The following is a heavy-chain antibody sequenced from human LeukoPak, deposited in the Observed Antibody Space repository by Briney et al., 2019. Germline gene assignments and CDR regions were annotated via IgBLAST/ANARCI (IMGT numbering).Heavy chain of an antibody. CDR3: ARDKPLLGYCSSTSCPGYFDL. J-gene: IGHJ2*01. D-gene: IGHD2-2*01. CDR2: IYYSGST. CDR1: GGSISSYY. V-gene: IGHV4-59*01. Sequence: SETLSLTCTVSGGSISSYYWSWIRQPPGKGLEWIGYIYYSGSTNYNPSLKSRVTISVDTSKNQFSLKLSSVTAADTAVYYCARDKPLLGYCSSTSCPGYFDLWGRGTLVTVSS.